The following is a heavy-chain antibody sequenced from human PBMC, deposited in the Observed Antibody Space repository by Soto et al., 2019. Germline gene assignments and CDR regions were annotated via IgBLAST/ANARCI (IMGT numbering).Heavy chain of an antibody. Sequence: QVQLVQSGAEVKKPGASVKVSCKASGYTFTSYDINWVRQATGQGLEWMGWMNPNSGNTGYAQKFQGRVTMTRNTSISTAYMELSSLRSEDTAVYYCARGSTYYDSSGYYSPPDYRGQGTLVTVSS. CDR1: GYTFTSYD. D-gene: IGHD3-22*01. CDR2: MNPNSGNT. V-gene: IGHV1-8*01. J-gene: IGHJ4*02. CDR3: ARGSTYYDSSGYYSPPDY.